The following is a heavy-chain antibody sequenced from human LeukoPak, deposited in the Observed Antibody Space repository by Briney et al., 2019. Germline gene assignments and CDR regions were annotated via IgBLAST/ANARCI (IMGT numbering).Heavy chain of an antibody. D-gene: IGHD2-2*01. CDR1: GYSISSGYD. CDR3: ARRPAAVDK. V-gene: IGHV4-38-2*02. J-gene: IGHJ4*02. Sequence: SETLSLTCTVSGYSISSGYDWGWMRQAPGKGLEWLASISQSGDTYNNPSLKSRVSLSVDTSKSQFSLKLNSLTAADTAVYYCARRPAAVDKWGQGTLVTVSS. CDR2: ISQSGDT.